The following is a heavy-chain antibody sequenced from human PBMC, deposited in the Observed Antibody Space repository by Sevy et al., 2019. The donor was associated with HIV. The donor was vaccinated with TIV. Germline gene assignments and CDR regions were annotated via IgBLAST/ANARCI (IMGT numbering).Heavy chain of an antibody. Sequence: SETLSLTCTASGGSLVSPTFYWGWVRQPPGERLEWIAAMHYGGNTSYNPSLKDRLAMSIDTSKNQFSLNLTSVTAADAAVYHCVRDHHLRGRHWFDSWGQGALVTVSS. CDR3: VRDHHLRGRHWFDS. CDR1: GGSLVSPTFY. D-gene: IGHD3-16*01. V-gene: IGHV4-39*02. J-gene: IGHJ5*01. CDR2: MHYGGNT.